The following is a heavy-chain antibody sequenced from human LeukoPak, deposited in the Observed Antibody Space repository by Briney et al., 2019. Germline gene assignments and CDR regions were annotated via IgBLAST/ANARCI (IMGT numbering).Heavy chain of an antibody. D-gene: IGHD5-24*01. CDR1: GFTFSSYA. Sequence: GGSLRLSCAASGFTFSSYAMHWVRQAPGKGLEYVSAISSNGGSTYYANSVKGRFTISRDNSKNTLYLQMGSLRAEDMAVYYCARDGGDGYTFDYWGQGTLVTVSS. CDR3: ARDGGDGYTFDY. J-gene: IGHJ4*02. CDR2: ISSNGGST. V-gene: IGHV3-64*01.